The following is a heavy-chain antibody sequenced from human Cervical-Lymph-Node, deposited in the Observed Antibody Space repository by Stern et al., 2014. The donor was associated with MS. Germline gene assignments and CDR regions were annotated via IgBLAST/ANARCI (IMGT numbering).Heavy chain of an antibody. D-gene: IGHD2-8*01. CDR1: GYTFTTYG. V-gene: IGHV1-18*01. Sequence: QLVQSGPEVKKPGASVLVSCKASGYTFTTYGITWVRQAPGQGLEWMGWISADSGNTKYAQKFQDRVTMTRDTTTGTAYMEVRSLRSEDTAVYYCARDKMHAFDYWGQGTQVTVPS. CDR2: ISADSGNT. CDR3: ARDKMHAFDY. J-gene: IGHJ4*02.